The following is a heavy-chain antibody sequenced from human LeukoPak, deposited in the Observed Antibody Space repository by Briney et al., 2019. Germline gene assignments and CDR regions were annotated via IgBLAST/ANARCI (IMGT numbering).Heavy chain of an antibody. CDR3: ARDTVDSSGFEYFQH. V-gene: IGHV4-59*01. Sequence: PSETLSLTCTVSGGSISSYYWSWIRQPPGKGLEWIGYIYYSGSTNYNPSLKSRVTISVDTSKNQLSLKLSSVTAADTAVYYCARDTVDSSGFEYFQHWGQGTLVTVSS. D-gene: IGHD3-22*01. J-gene: IGHJ1*01. CDR1: GGSISSYY. CDR2: IYYSGST.